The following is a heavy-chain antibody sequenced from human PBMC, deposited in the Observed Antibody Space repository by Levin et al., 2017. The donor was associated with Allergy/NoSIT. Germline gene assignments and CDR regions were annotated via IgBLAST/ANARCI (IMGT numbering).Heavy chain of an antibody. CDR3: ARDNYFDSSGSYRLDY. J-gene: IGHJ4*02. Sequence: SETLSLTCTVSGGSIGSYYWNWIRQPPGKGLEWTGYVFNTGTTYSSPSLKSRVSISVDTSKNQFSLKLTSVTAADPATYYCARDNYFDSSGSYRLDYWGQGTLVTVSS. V-gene: IGHV4-59*01. D-gene: IGHD3-22*01. CDR2: VFNTGTT. CDR1: GGSIGSYY.